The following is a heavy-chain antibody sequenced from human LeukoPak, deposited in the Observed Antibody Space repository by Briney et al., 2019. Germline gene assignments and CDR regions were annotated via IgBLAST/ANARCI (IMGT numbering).Heavy chain of an antibody. V-gene: IGHV1-46*01. D-gene: IGHD3-22*01. CDR1: GYTFTSYY. Sequence: ASVKVSCKASGYTFTSYYMHWVRQAPGQGLEWMGIINPSGGSTSYAQKFQGRVTMTRDTSTSTVHMELSSLTSEDTAVFCCARGGTYYYDSSGLIYFDYWGQGTLVTVSS. J-gene: IGHJ4*02. CDR2: INPSGGST. CDR3: ARGGTYYYDSSGLIYFDY.